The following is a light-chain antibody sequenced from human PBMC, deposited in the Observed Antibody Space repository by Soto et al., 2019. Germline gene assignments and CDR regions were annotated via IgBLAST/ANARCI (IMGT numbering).Light chain of an antibody. CDR3: CAYAGSSTFA. CDR2: EVT. J-gene: IGLJ2*01. CDR1: SSDAVSNNL. V-gene: IGLV2-23*02. Sequence: QSALTQPASVSGSPGQSITISCTGTSSDAVSNNLVSWYQQHPGKAPKLIIYEVTKRPSGISNRFSGSTSGNTASLTISGLQAEDEADYDCCAYAGSSTFAFGGGTKLTVL.